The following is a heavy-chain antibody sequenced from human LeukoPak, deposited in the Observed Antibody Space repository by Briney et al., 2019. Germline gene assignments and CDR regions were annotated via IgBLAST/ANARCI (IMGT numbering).Heavy chain of an antibody. CDR1: GYTFTSYA. Sequence: ASVKVSCKASGYTFTSYAMNWVRQAPGQGLEWMGWINTNTGNPTYAQGFTGRFVFSLDTSVSTAYLQISSLKAEDTAVYYCARAPVVPAAMVIGWFDPWGQGALVTVSS. J-gene: IGHJ5*02. V-gene: IGHV7-4-1*02. D-gene: IGHD2-2*01. CDR2: INTNTGNP. CDR3: ARAPVVPAAMVIGWFDP.